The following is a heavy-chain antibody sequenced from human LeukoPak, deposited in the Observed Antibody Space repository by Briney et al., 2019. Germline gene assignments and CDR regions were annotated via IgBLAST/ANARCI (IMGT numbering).Heavy chain of an antibody. CDR2: IKTDGSET. V-gene: IGHV3-7*03. CDR1: GFYFRDHW. Sequence: GGSLRLSCAASGFYFRDHWMDWVRQAPGKGLEWVGHIKTDGSETYYLDSLKGRISISRDNTNNALYLQMNSLRVEDTAIYYCVKDDGWFHLAQWGQGTLVTVSS. D-gene: IGHD6-19*01. CDR3: VKDDGWFHLAQ. J-gene: IGHJ4*02.